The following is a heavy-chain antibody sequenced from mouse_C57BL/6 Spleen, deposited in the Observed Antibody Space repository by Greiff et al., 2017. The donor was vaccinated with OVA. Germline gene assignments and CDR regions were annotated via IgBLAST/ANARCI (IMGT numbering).Heavy chain of an antibody. J-gene: IGHJ1*03. CDR2: ISYDGSN. V-gene: IGHV3-6*01. Sequence: EVKLQESGPGLVKPSQSLSLTCSVTGYSITSGYYWNWIRQFPGNKLEWMGYISYDGSNNYNPSLKNRISITRDTSKNQFFLKLNSVTTEDTATYYCARDTAYYSNYGYFDVWGTGTTVTVSS. D-gene: IGHD2-5*01. CDR1: GYSITSGYY. CDR3: ARDTAYYSNYGYFDV.